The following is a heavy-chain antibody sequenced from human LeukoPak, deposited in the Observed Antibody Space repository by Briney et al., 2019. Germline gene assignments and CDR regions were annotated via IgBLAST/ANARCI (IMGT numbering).Heavy chain of an antibody. V-gene: IGHV3-33*01. J-gene: IGHJ4*02. CDR3: ARSHRIQLWLTHY. D-gene: IGHD5-18*01. CDR2: IWYDGSNK. CDR1: GFSFSSYS. Sequence: GRSLRLSCAASGFSFSSYSMHWVRQAPGKGLEWVADIWYDGSNKYYADSVKGRFTISRDNSKNTLYLQMNSLRPEDTAVYYCARSHRIQLWLTHYWGQGTLVTVSS.